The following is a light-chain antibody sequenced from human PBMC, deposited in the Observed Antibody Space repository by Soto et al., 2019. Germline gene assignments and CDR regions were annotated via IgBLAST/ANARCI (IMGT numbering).Light chain of an antibody. Sequence: QSVLTQPASVSGSPGQSITISCTGTSSDVGGYNYVSWYQQHPGKAPKLMIYDVSNRPSGVSNRFSGSKSGNTASLTISGLQAEDEADYYCSSYTISSIPVFGTGTKVTDL. CDR1: SSDVGGYNY. J-gene: IGLJ1*01. V-gene: IGLV2-14*01. CDR2: DVS. CDR3: SSYTISSIPV.